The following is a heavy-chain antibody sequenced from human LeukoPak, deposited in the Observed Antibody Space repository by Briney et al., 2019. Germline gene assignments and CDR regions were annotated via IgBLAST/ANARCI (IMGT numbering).Heavy chain of an antibody. CDR1: GGSISSYY. Sequence: SETLSLTCTVSGGSISSYYWSWIRQPPGKGLEWIGYIYYSGSTNYSPSLKSRVTISVDTSKNQFSLKLSSVTAADTAVYYCARHLAGYFDYWGQGTLVTVSS. V-gene: IGHV4-59*08. CDR2: IYYSGST. D-gene: IGHD3-10*01. CDR3: ARHLAGYFDY. J-gene: IGHJ4*02.